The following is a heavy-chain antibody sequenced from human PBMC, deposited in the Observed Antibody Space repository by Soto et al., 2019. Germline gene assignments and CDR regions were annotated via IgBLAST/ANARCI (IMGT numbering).Heavy chain of an antibody. V-gene: IGHV3-30-3*01. D-gene: IGHD5-12*01. CDR3: ARDLRRTGYSGSMDV. CDR2: ISYDGSNK. CDR1: GFTFSSYA. J-gene: IGHJ6*02. Sequence: GGSLRLSCAASGFTFSSYAMHWVRQAPGKGLEWVAVISYDGSNKYYADSVKGRFTISRDNSKNTLYLQMNSLRAEDTAVYYCARDLRRTGYSGSMDVWGQGTTVTVSS.